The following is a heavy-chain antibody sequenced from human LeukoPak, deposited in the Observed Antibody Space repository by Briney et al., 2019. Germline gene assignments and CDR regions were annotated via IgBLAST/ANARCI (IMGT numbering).Heavy chain of an antibody. CDR1: GGSISSGSYY. J-gene: IGHJ6*03. CDR3: ARGWFGELPYYYYYMDV. CDR2: IYTSGST. Sequence: SETLSLTCTVSGGSISSGSYYWSWIRQPAGKGLEWIGRIYTSGSTNYNPSLKSRVTISVDTSKNQFSLKLSSVTAADTAVYYCARGWFGELPYYYYYMDVWGKGTTVTVSS. D-gene: IGHD3-10*01. V-gene: IGHV4-61*02.